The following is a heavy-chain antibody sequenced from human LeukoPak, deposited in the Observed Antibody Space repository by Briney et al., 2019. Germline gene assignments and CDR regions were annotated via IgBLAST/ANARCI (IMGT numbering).Heavy chain of an antibody. CDR2: IKSKTDGGTT. J-gene: IGHJ4*02. V-gene: IGHV3-15*01. CDR1: GFTFSNAW. CDR3: LTNMGRINWSTYY. D-gene: IGHD1-1*01. Sequence: PGGSLRLSCAASGFTFSNAWMSWVRQAPGKGLEWVGRIKSKTDGGTTDYAAPVKGRFTISRDDSKNTLYLQMNSLKTEDTAVYYCLTNMGRINWSTYYWGQGTLVTVSS.